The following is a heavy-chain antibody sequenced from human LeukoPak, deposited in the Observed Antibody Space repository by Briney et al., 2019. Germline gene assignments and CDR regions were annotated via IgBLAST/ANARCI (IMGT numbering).Heavy chain of an antibody. CDR1: GGFISSSSDF. Sequence: SSETLSLTCTLSGGFISSSSDFWRWIRKPPGKGLEWFGYIYYSGSTYYSPSLKSRVTISVDTSKIQFSLKLSSGTAADTAVYYCARCIATAGLAYLDYWGQGTLVTVSS. CDR3: ARCIATAGLAYLDY. J-gene: IGHJ4*02. CDR2: IYYSGST. D-gene: IGHD6-13*01. V-gene: IGHV4-39*01.